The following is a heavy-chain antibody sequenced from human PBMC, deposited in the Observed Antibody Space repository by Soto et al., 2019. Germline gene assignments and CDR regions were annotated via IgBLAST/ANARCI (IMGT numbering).Heavy chain of an antibody. CDR1: GFTFSSYA. J-gene: IGHJ6*02. D-gene: IGHD3-9*01. CDR3: ARDHKVILRGMDV. Sequence: GGSLRLSCAASGFTFSSYAMHWVRQAPGKGPEWVAVISYDGSNKYYADSVKGRFTISRDNSKNTLYLQMNSLRAEDTAVYYCARDHKVILRGMDVWGQGTTVTVSS. V-gene: IGHV3-30-3*01. CDR2: ISYDGSNK.